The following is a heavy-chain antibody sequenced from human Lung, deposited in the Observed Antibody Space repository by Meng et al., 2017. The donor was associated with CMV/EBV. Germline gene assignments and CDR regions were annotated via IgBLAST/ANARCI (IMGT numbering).Heavy chain of an antibody. V-gene: IGHV5-51*01. CDR2: IYPGDSDT. CDR3: ARTNTPMFTWGPYFDD. J-gene: IGHJ4*02. CDR1: GYTFATSW. D-gene: IGHD5-18*01. Sequence: GGSXRLXCTTSGYTFATSWIGWVRQMPGKGLEWMGIIYPGDSDTKYSPSFQGQVTISADKSLNTAYLQWSSLQASDTAIYYCARTNTPMFTWGPYFDDWGQGXLVTVSS.